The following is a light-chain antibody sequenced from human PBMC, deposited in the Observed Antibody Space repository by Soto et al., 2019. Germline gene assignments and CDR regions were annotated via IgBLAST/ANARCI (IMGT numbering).Light chain of an antibody. CDR1: MRDIRAYNL. J-gene: IGLJ2*01. CDR3: SSFTSKSTLI. V-gene: IGLV2-14*03. Sequence: QSALTQPASVSGSPGQSITISSAGTMRDIRAYNLVSWYQKHPGKAPQLIIYEVRNRPSGISFRFSGSKSGNTASLTISGLQAEDEADYYCSSFTSKSTLIFGGGTKLTVL. CDR2: EVR.